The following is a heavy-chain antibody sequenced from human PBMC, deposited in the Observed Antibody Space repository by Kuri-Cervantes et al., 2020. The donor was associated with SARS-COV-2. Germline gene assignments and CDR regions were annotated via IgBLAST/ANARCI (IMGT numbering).Heavy chain of an antibody. CDR3: AHRRVVPAAPYFDY. CDR1: GFSLSNARMG. D-gene: IGHD2-2*01. J-gene: IGHJ4*02. V-gene: IGHV2-26*01. Sequence: SGPTLVKPTETLTLTCTVSGFSLSNARMGVSWIRQPPGKALEWLAHIFSNDEKSYSTSLKSRLTISKDTSKSQVVLTMTNMDPVDTATYYCAHRRVVPAAPYFDYWGQGTLVTVSS. CDR2: IFSNDEK.